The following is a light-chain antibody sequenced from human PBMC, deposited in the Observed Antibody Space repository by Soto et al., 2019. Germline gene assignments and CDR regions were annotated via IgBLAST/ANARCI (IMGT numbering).Light chain of an antibody. CDR3: QQYGSSRT. Sequence: EIVLTQSPGTLSLSPGERATLSCRASRYVDRSYIAWYQQKPGQAPRLVIYAGSSRATGIPDRFSGSASGTDFTLTISRVEPEDFAVYYCQQYGSSRTFGQGTKVDIK. CDR1: RYVDRSY. V-gene: IGKV3-20*01. J-gene: IGKJ1*01. CDR2: AGS.